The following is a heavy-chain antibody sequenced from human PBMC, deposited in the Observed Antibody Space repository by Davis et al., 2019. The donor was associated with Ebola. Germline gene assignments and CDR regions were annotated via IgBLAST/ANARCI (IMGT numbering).Heavy chain of an antibody. Sequence: MPGGSLRLSCTVSGGSIRSSSYYWTWIRQSPEKGLEWTGNIYYSGSTYYNPSLKSRLTMSVDRAKDQFSLQLTSVTAADTAKYYCGRHASRAGPYYGLDVWGQGTTVTVSS. CDR2: IYYSGST. CDR1: GGSIRSSSYY. J-gene: IGHJ6*02. V-gene: IGHV4-39*01. CDR3: GRHASRAGPYYGLDV.